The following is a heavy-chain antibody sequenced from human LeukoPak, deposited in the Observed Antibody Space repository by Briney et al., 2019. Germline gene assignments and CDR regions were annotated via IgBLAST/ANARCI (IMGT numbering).Heavy chain of an antibody. CDR1: GYTFTGHY. CDR2: INPNSGGT. CDR3: AGDRGPDWWGSFDF. D-gene: IGHD3-16*01. J-gene: IGHJ4*02. Sequence: ASVKVSCKASGYTFTGHYMHWVRQAPGQGLEWMGWINPNSGGTNYEQKFQGRVTMTRDTSSSTVYMELSRLRSDDTAVYYCAGDRGPDWWGSFDFWGQGTLVTVSS. V-gene: IGHV1-2*02.